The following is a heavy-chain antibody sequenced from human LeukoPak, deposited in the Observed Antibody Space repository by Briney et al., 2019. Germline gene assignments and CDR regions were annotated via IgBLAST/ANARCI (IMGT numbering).Heavy chain of an antibody. J-gene: IGHJ4*02. V-gene: IGHV3-33*01. CDR3: ASSMAYNCLDY. CDR2: IWNDGSNN. D-gene: IGHD5-24*01. CDR1: GFTFSTFG. Sequence: GGSLRPSCAAAGFTFSTFGMHWVRQPPGKGLEWVAVIWNDGSNNYYADSVKGRFTISRDNAKNTLYLQMNSLRPEDTAVYYCASSMAYNCLDYWGQGTLVTVS.